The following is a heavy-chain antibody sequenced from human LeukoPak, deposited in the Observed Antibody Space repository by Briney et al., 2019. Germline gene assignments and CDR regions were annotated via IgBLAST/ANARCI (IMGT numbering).Heavy chain of an antibody. J-gene: IGHJ6*02. D-gene: IGHD6-13*01. Sequence: SVKVSCKASGGTFSSYAISWVRQAPGQGLEWMGRIIPILGIANYAQKFQGRVTITADKSTSTAYMELSSLRSEDTAVYYCARDRYSSSWYDNYYYYGMDVWGQGTTVTVSS. CDR2: IIPILGIA. CDR1: GGTFSSYA. V-gene: IGHV1-69*04. CDR3: ARDRYSSSWYDNYYYYGMDV.